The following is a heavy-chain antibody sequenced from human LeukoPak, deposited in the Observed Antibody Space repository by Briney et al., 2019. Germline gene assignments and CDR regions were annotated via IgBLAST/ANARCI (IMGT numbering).Heavy chain of an antibody. D-gene: IGHD1-7*01. CDR1: GFTFSSYW. V-gene: IGHV3-74*01. J-gene: IGHJ5*02. Sequence: GGSLRLSCAASGFTFSSYWMHWVRQAPGKGLVWVSRINSGGTSTSYADSVKGRFTISRDNAKNTLYLQMNSLRAEDTAVYCCVRGRTGTSVPWGQGTLVTVSS. CDR2: INSGGTST. CDR3: VRGRTGTSVP.